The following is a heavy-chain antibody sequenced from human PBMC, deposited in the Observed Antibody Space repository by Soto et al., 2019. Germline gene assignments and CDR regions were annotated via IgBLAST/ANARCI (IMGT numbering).Heavy chain of an antibody. CDR1: GFSFNSFF. CDR3: AKGRSYYYYYGVDV. V-gene: IGHV3-74*01. Sequence: GGSLRLSCEASGFSFNSFFMHWVRQGPGKGLEWVSRISNDGTGTTYADSVQGRFTVSRDNSKSTLYLQMNSLRAEDTALYYCAKGRSYYYYYGVDVWGQGTTVTVSS. J-gene: IGHJ6*02. CDR2: ISNDGTGT.